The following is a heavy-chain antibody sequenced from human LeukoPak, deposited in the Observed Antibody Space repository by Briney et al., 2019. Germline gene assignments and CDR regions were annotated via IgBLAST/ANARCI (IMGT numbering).Heavy chain of an antibody. D-gene: IGHD1-26*01. J-gene: IGHJ4*02. CDR3: AKDRALRVGATFAY. V-gene: IGHV3-21*04. CDR2: ISSSSSYI. Sequence: GGSLTLSCAASGFTFSSYSMNWVRQAPGKGLEWVSSISSSSSYIYYADSVKGRFTTSRDNSKNTLYLQMNSLRAEDTAVYYCAKDRALRVGATFAYWGQGTLVTVSS. CDR1: GFTFSSYS.